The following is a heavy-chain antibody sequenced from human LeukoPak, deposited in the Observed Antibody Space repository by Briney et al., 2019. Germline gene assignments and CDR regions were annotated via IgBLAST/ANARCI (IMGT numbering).Heavy chain of an antibody. CDR2: IIPILGIA. J-gene: IGHJ6*02. CDR3: ARDPYDYVWGSQDYYYYGMDV. CDR1: GGTFISYA. V-gene: IGHV1-69*04. Sequence: SVKASCKASGGTFISYAISWVRQAPGQGLEWMGRIIPILGIANYAQKFQGRVTITADKSTSTAYMELSRLRSEDTAVYYCARDPYDYVWGSQDYYYYGMDVWGQGTTVTVSS. D-gene: IGHD3-16*01.